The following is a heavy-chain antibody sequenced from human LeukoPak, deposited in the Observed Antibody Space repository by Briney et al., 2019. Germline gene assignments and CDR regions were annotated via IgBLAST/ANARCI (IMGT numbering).Heavy chain of an antibody. CDR1: GGSISSYY. V-gene: IGHV4-59*01. CDR2: IYYSGSA. Sequence: SETLSLTCTVSGGSISSYYWSWIRQPPGKGLEWIGYIYYSGSATYNPSLKSRVTISLNTSKNQFSLKLSSVTAADTALYYCAGRSRSAWYYDYWGQGALVIVSS. D-gene: IGHD6-19*01. J-gene: IGHJ4*02. CDR3: AGRSRSAWYYDY.